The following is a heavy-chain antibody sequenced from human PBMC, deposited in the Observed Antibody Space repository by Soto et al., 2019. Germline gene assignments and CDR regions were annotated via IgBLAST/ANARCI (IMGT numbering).Heavy chain of an antibody. CDR3: AKVAPTYYDFWSGYYTGYFDY. V-gene: IGHV3-23*01. CDR2: ISGSGGST. D-gene: IGHD3-3*01. CDR1: GFTFSSYA. J-gene: IGHJ4*02. Sequence: GGSLRLSCAASGFTFSSYAMSWVRQAPGKGLEWVSAISGSGGSTYYADSVKGRFTISRDNSKNTLYLQMNSLRAEDTAVYYCAKVAPTYYDFWSGYYTGYFDYWGQGTLVTVSS.